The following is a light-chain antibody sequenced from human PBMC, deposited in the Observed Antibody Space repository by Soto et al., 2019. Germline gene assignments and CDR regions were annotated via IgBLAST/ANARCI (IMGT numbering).Light chain of an antibody. V-gene: IGKV1-8*01. CDR2: AAS. J-gene: IGKJ1*01. CDR3: QQYYSYSWT. Sequence: AIRMTQSPSSFSASTGDRVTITCRASQGISSYLAWYQQKPGKAPKLLIYAASTLQSGVPSRFSGSGSGTDFTLTINCLQSEDFATYYCQQYYSYSWTFGQGTKLEIK. CDR1: QGISSY.